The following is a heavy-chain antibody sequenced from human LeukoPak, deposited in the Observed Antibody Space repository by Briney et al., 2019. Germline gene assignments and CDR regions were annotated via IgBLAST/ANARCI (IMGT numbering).Heavy chain of an antibody. CDR2: INQDGSKS. V-gene: IGHV3-7*01. J-gene: IGHJ4*02. CDR1: GLTYNSYW. CDR3: ARLKSEWQGDYFDY. D-gene: IGHD3-3*01. Sequence: GGSLRPSCAASGLTYNSYWMSWVRQAPGKGLQWVAHINQDGSKSNYVDSVKGRFTISRDNAKNSLYLQMSSLRAEDTAVYYCARLKSEWQGDYFDYWGQGTLVTVSS.